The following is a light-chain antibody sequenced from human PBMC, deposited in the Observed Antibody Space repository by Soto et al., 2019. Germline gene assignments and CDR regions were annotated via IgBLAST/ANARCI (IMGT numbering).Light chain of an antibody. J-gene: IGLJ3*02. CDR3: CSFAHTGTWV. Sequence: QSVLTQPYSASGTPGQRVTFSCSGNTSNIGRNYVCWYQQFPGAAPKLLIYNNHQRPSGVPDRFSGSKSGASASLAISGLRSEDEADYYCCSFAHTGTWVFGGGTKLTVL. CDR2: NNH. CDR1: TSNIGRNY. V-gene: IGLV1-47*02.